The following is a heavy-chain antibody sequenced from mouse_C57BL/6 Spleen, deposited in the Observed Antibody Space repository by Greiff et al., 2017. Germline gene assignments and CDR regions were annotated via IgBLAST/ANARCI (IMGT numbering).Heavy chain of an antibody. CDR2: INPYNGGT. CDR3: ARNYYGSSDAFAY. Sequence: VQLQQSGPVLVKPGASVKMSCKASGYTFTDYYMNWVKQSHGKSLEWIGVINPYNGGTSYNQKFKGKATLTVDKSSSTAYMELNSLTSEDSAVYYCARNYYGSSDAFAYGGQGTLVTVSA. D-gene: IGHD1-1*01. V-gene: IGHV1-19*01. J-gene: IGHJ3*01. CDR1: GYTFTDYY.